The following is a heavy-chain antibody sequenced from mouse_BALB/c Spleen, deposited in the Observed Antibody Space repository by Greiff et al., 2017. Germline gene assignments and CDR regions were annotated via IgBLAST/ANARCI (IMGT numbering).Heavy chain of an antibody. D-gene: IGHD2-3*01. Sequence: EVQLVESGPSLVKPSQTLSLTCSVTGDSITSGYWNWIRKFPGNKLEYMGYISYSGSTYYNPSLKSRISITRDTSKNQYYLQLNSVTTEDTATYYCARSGDGYFLGFAYWGQGTLVTVSA. J-gene: IGHJ3*01. CDR2: ISYSGST. CDR1: GDSITSGY. CDR3: ARSGDGYFLGFAY. V-gene: IGHV3-8*02.